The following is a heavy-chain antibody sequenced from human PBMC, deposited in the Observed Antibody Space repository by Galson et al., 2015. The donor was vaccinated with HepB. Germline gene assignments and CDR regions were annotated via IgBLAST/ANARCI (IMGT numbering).Heavy chain of an antibody. CDR3: TTKGASISGSYYVGAFDI. CDR2: IKSKTDGGTT. CDR1: GFTFSNAW. Sequence: SLRLSCAASGFTFSNAWMSWVRQAPGKGLEWVGRIKSKTDGGTTDYAAPVKGRFTISRDDSKNTLYLQMNSLKTEDTAVYYCTTKGASISGSYYVGAFDIWGQGTMVTVSS. J-gene: IGHJ3*02. D-gene: IGHD1-26*01. V-gene: IGHV3-15*01.